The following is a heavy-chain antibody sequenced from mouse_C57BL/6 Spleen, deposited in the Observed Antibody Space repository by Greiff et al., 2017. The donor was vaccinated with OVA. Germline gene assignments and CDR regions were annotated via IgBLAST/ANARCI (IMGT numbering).Heavy chain of an antibody. J-gene: IGHJ2*01. Sequence: QVQLQQPGAELVMPGASVKLSCKASGYTFTSYWMHWVKQRPGQGLEWIGEIDPSDSYTNYNQKFKGKSTLTVDKSSSTAYMQLSSLTSEVSAVYYCARYGNYFDYWGQGTTLTVSS. V-gene: IGHV1-69*01. D-gene: IGHD2-1*01. CDR2: IDPSDSYT. CDR3: ARYGNYFDY. CDR1: GYTFTSYW.